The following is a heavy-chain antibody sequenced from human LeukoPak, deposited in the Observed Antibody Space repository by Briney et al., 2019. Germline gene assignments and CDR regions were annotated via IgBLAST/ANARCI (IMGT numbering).Heavy chain of an antibody. Sequence: PGGSLRLSCAASGFTSSSYGLHWVRQAPGKGLEWVAVIWYDGSNKYYADSVKGRFTISRDNSKNTLYLQMNSLRAEDTAVYYCAKDLGPRWYFDLWGRGTLVTVSS. J-gene: IGHJ2*01. CDR2: IWYDGSNK. D-gene: IGHD3-16*01. CDR3: AKDLGPRWYFDL. V-gene: IGHV3-33*06. CDR1: GFTSSSYG.